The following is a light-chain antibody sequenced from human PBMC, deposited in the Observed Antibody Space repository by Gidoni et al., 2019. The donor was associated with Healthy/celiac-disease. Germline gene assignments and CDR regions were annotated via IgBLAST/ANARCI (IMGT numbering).Light chain of an antibody. CDR2: DAS. V-gene: IGKV3-11*01. Sequence: EIVLTPSPATLSLSPGERATLSCRASQSVSSYLAWYQQKPGQAPRLLIYDASNRATGIPARFSGSGSGTDFTLTISSLEPEDFAVYYCQQRSNWPLTFXAXTKVEIK. J-gene: IGKJ4*01. CDR3: QQRSNWPLT. CDR1: QSVSSY.